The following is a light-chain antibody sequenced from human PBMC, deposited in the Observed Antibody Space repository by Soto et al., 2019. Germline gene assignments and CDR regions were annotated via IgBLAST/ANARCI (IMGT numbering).Light chain of an antibody. CDR2: LGS. V-gene: IGKV2-28*01. CDR1: QSLLHSNGYNY. CDR3: MQALQTPYT. J-gene: IGKJ2*01. Sequence: DIVMTQSPLSLPVTPGEPASISCRSSQSLLHSNGYNYLDWYLQKPGQSPQLLIYLGSNRASGVPDRFSGSGSGTDFTLKISRLEAEDFGVYYCMQALQTPYTFGQGTKLEIK.